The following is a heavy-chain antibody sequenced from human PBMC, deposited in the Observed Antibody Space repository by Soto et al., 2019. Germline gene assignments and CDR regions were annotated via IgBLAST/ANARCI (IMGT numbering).Heavy chain of an antibody. CDR3: ARLDTVVVPARYGLGV. J-gene: IGHJ6*02. D-gene: IGHD2-2*03. V-gene: IGHV5-51*01. CDR1: GYTSTSYW. Sequence: PGESLKISCKGSGYTSTSYWIVWVGQMPGKGLEWVGTIYPGDSETKYSPSFQGQVTISADKSITTASLLWGRLKASDTAIYYCARLDTVVVPARYGLGVWGQGTTVTVYS. CDR2: IYPGDSET.